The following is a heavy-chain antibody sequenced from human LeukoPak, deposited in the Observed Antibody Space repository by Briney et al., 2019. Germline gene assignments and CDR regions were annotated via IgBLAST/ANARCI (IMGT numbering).Heavy chain of an antibody. CDR1: GHTFTSYY. J-gene: IGHJ4*02. CDR3: AREYYYDSSGDTFDY. CDR2: INPSGGST. Sequence: ASVEVSCKASGHTFTSYYMHWVRQAPGQGLEWMGIINPSGGSTSYAQKFQGRVTMTRDTSTSTVYMELSSLRSEDTAVYYCAREYYYDSSGDTFDYWGQGTLVTVSS. V-gene: IGHV1-46*01. D-gene: IGHD3-22*01.